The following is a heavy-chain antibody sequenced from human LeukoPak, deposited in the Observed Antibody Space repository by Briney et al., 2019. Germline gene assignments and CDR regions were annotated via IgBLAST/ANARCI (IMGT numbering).Heavy chain of an antibody. CDR1: GFTFSSYT. CDR2: ISSSGGSI. Sequence: GGSLRLSCAASGFTFSSYTMNWVRQAPGKGLEWVSSISSSGGSIYYADSVKGRFTISRDNAKNSMYMQMNSLRAEDTAVYYCARDGSSYYSSSGYWGQGTLVTVSS. D-gene: IGHD6-6*01. V-gene: IGHV3-21*04. CDR3: ARDGSSYYSSSGY. J-gene: IGHJ4*02.